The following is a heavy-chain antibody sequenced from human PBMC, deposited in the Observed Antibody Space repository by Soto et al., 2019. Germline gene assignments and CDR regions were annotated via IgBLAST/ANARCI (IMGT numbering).Heavy chain of an antibody. Sequence: ASVKVSCKASGYTFTGYYMHWVRQAPGQGLEWMGWINPNIGGTNYAQKFQGWVTMTRDTSISTAYMELSRLRSDDTAVYYCARERQKERGAASYDIWGQGTMVTVSS. D-gene: IGHD6-13*01. CDR1: GYTFTGYY. CDR2: INPNIGGT. CDR3: ARERQKERGAASYDI. V-gene: IGHV1-2*04. J-gene: IGHJ3*02.